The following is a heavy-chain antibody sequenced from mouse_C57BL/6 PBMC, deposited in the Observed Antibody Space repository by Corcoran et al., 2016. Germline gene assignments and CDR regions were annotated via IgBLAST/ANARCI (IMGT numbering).Heavy chain of an antibody. J-gene: IGHJ1*03. CDR3: ARDYYGSSRELYWYVDV. CDR2: INPNNGGT. V-gene: IGHV1-26*01. Sequence: EVQLQQSGPELVKPAASVKISCKASGYTFTDYYMNWVKQSHGKSLEWIGDINPNNGGTSYNQKFKGKATLTVDKSSSTAYMELRSLTSEDSAVYYCARDYYGSSRELYWYVDVWGTGTTVTVSS. D-gene: IGHD1-1*01. CDR1: GYTFTDYY.